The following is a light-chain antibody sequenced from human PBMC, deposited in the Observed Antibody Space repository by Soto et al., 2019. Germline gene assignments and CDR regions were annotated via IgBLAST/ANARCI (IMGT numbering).Light chain of an antibody. Sequence: QSVLAQPASVSGSPGQSITISCTGTSSDVGRYNYVSWYQQHPGKAPKLMIYEVRNRPSGVSDRFSASKSGNTASLTISGLQAEDEADYYCSSYASTSSYVFGTGTKVTVL. CDR3: SSYASTSSYV. J-gene: IGLJ1*01. CDR2: EVR. V-gene: IGLV2-14*01. CDR1: SSDVGRYNY.